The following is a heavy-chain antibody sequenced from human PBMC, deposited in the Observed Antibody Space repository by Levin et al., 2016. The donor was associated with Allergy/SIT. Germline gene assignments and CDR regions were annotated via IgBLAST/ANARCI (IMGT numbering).Heavy chain of an antibody. V-gene: IGHV3-30*04. CDR1: GFTFSSYA. D-gene: IGHD1-26*01. Sequence: GESLKISCEGSGFTFSSYAMHWVRQAPGKGLEWVAAISYDGSDKYYADSVKGRLTISRDNSKTTLYLQMNSLRLDDTAVYYCARDRGYVGPTKDLDYWGQGTLVTVSS. J-gene: IGHJ4*02. CDR2: ISYDGSDK. CDR3: ARDRGYVGPTKDLDY.